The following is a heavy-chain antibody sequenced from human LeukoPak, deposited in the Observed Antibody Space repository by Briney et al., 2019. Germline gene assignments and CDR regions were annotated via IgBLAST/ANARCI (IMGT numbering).Heavy chain of an antibody. D-gene: IGHD6-13*01. J-gene: IGHJ4*02. CDR1: GFTFSSYG. V-gene: IGHV3-33*01. CDR3: AGVRDSSSWYGGFDY. Sequence: GGSLRLSCAASGFTFSSYGMHWVRQAPGKGLEWVAVIWYDGSNKYYADSVKGRFTISRDNSKNTLYLQMNSLRAEDTAVYYCAGVRDSSSWYGGFDYWGQGTLVTVSS. CDR2: IWYDGSNK.